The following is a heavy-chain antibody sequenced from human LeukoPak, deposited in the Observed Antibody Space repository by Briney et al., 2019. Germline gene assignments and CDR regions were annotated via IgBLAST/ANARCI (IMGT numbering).Heavy chain of an antibody. CDR2: ISSDGSNK. Sequence: PGGSLRLSCAASGLTFSSYGMHWVRQAPGKGLEWVTVISSDGSNKYYADSVKGRFTISRDNSKNTLDLQMNSLRAEDTAVYYCARGPSARFFGVAKGAFDIWGQGTMVTVSS. J-gene: IGHJ3*02. V-gene: IGHV3-30*19. CDR3: ARGPSARFFGVAKGAFDI. D-gene: IGHD3-3*01. CDR1: GLTFSSYG.